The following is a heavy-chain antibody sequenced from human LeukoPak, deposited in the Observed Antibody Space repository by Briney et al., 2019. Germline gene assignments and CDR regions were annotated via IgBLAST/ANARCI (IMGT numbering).Heavy chain of an antibody. D-gene: IGHD4-11*01. J-gene: IGHJ4*02. CDR2: IYYSGST. V-gene: IGHV4-39*01. CDR3: ARVTAYSVALNY. CDR1: GGSISSSSYY. Sequence: PSETLSLXCTVSGGSISSSSYYWGWIRQPPVKGLEWIGSIYYSGSTYYNPSLKSRVTISVDTSKNQFSLKLSSVTAADTAVYYCARVTAYSVALNYWGQGTLVTVSS.